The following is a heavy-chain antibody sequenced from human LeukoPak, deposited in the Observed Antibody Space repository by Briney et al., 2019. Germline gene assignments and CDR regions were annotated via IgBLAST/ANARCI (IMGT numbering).Heavy chain of an antibody. CDR2: ISAYNGNT. D-gene: IGHD3-3*01. V-gene: IGHV1-18*01. J-gene: IGHJ6*03. Sequence: ASVKVSCKASGYTFTSYGISWVRQAPGQGLEWMGWISAYNGNTNYAQKLQGRVTMTTDTSTSTAYMELRSLRSDDTAVYYCARRITIFGVVTTRYYYMDVWGKGTTVTVSS. CDR3: ARRITIFGVVTTRYYYMDV. CDR1: GYTFTSYG.